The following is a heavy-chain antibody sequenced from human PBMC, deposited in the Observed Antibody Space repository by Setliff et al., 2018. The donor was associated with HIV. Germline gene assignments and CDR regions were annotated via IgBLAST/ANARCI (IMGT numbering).Heavy chain of an antibody. D-gene: IGHD3-22*01. CDR2: IQRNADGGTT. CDR1: GGSEFTFSDVW. V-gene: IGHV3-15*01. Sequence: PGGSLRLSCVVSGGSEFTFSDVWMSWVRQAPGKGLEWIGHIQRNADGGTTLYGAPVKGRFTISRDDSKNTVYLQMDSLKTEDTAIYYCTTAPFTIILVEISEDAFDIWGQGTVVTVSS. J-gene: IGHJ3*02. CDR3: TTAPFTIILVEISEDAFDI.